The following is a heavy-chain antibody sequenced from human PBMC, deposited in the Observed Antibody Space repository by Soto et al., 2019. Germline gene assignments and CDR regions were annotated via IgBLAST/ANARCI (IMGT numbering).Heavy chain of an antibody. Sequence: QVQLQESGPGLVKPSGTLSLTCAVSGGSISSSNWWSWVRQPPGKGLEWIGEIYHSGGTNYNPSLNSRVSISVNKSKTQISPKRSSVTAADTAVYYCARASGSYYYGRDVWGQGTTVTVSS. J-gene: IGHJ6*02. CDR2: IYHSGGT. D-gene: IGHD1-26*01. V-gene: IGHV4-4*02. CDR1: GGSISSSNW. CDR3: ARASGSYYYGRDV.